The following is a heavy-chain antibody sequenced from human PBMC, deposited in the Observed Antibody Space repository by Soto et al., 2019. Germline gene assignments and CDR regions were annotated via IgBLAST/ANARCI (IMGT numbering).Heavy chain of an antibody. CDR1: GYSFTTYW. V-gene: IGHV5-10-1*01. D-gene: IGHD5-18*01. CDR3: ARLRGNTAMINLLDYYYHYGMDV. J-gene: IGHJ6*02. Sequence: PXESLKSCCECSGYSFTTYWISLVRQMPGKGLEWMGRIDPSDSYTNYSPSFQGHVTISADKSISTAYLQWSSLKASDTAIYYCARLRGNTAMINLLDYYYHYGMDVWGQGTTVTVSS. CDR2: IDPSDSYT.